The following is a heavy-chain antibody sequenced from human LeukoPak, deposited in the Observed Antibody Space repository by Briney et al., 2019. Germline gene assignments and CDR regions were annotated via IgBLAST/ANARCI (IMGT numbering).Heavy chain of an antibody. CDR2: ISAYNGNT. CDR3: ASSGIAAAGGPFDY. CDR1: GYTFTSYG. J-gene: IGHJ4*02. V-gene: IGHV1-18*01. D-gene: IGHD6-13*01. Sequence: GASVKVSFKASGYTFTSYGISWVRQAPGQGLEWMGWISAYNGNTNYAQKLQGRVTMTTDTSTSTAYMELRSLRSDDTAVYYCASSGIAAAGGPFDYWGQGTLVTVSS.